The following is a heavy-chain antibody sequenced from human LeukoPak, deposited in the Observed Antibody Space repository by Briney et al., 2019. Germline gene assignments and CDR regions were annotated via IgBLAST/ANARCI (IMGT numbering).Heavy chain of an antibody. CDR1: GGSISSSSYY. D-gene: IGHD3-3*01. V-gene: IGHV4-39*01. Sequence: SETLSLTCTVSGGSISSSSYYWGWIRQPPGKGLEWIGSIYYSGSTYYNPSLKSRVTISVDTSKNQFSLKLSSVTAADTAVYYCARGRFGVVIRYYYYYMDVWGKVTTVTVSS. CDR3: ARGRFGVVIRYYYYYMDV. J-gene: IGHJ6*03. CDR2: IYYSGST.